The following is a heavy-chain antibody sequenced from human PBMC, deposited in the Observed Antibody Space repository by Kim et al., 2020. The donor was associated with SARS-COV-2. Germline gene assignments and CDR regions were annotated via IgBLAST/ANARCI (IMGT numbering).Heavy chain of an antibody. CDR1: GFTFTNYA. CDR3: AKGWGFDHYSGMDF. J-gene: IGHJ6*02. V-gene: IGHV3-23*01. Sequence: GGSLRLSCAASGFTFTNYAMNWVRQAPGMGLEWVSAVNGGGGSTYHADSVKGRFTISTDKSKNTLYLQMNNLRGEDTAVYYCAKGWGFDHYSGMDFSGQG. CDR2: VNGGGGST. D-gene: IGHD3-9*01.